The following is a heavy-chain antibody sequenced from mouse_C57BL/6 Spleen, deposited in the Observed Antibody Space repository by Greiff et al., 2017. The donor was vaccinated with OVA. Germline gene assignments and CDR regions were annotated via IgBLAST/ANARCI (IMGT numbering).Heavy chain of an antibody. D-gene: IGHD4-1*01. Sequence: DVKLVESGGGLVKPGGSLKLSCAASGFTFSDSGMHWVRQAPEKGLEWVAYISSGSSTIYYADTVKGRFTISRDNAKNTLFRQMTSLRSEDTAMYDCARKDSLGEVYFDDWGQGTTLTVSS. V-gene: IGHV5-17*01. CDR1: GFTFSDSG. CDR3: ARKDSLGEVYFDD. CDR2: ISSGSSTI. J-gene: IGHJ2*01.